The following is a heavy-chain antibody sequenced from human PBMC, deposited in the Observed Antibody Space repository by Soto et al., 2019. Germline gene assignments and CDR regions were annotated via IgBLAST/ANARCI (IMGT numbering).Heavy chain of an antibody. CDR2: ISYDGSNK. CDR1: GFTFSSYA. J-gene: IGHJ4*02. V-gene: IGHV3-30-3*01. Sequence: GGSLRLSCAASGFTFSSYAMHLVRQAPGKGLEWVAVISYDGSNKYYADSVKGRFTISRDNSKNTLYLQMNSLRAEDTAVYYCARDSLTRIGYCSGGSCYGEDYWGQGALVNVSS. CDR3: ARDSLTRIGYCSGGSCYGEDY. D-gene: IGHD2-15*01.